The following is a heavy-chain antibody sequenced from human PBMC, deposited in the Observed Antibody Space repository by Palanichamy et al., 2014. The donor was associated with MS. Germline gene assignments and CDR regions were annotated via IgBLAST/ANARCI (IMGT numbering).Heavy chain of an antibody. D-gene: IGHD4-17*01. V-gene: IGHV4-31*03. Sequence: QVQLQESGPGLVKPSPDPVPHPALSLVTPSAVVVTSGAGSASTQEGPGVDWVHLLHGSTYYNPSLKSRVTISVDTSKNQFSLKLSSVTAADTAVYYCASGRRFDGDYGVWVSCWGQGALVTVSS. CDR1: VTPSAVVVTS. CDR3: ASGRRFDGDYGVWVSC. J-gene: IGHJ4*02. CDR2: LLHGST.